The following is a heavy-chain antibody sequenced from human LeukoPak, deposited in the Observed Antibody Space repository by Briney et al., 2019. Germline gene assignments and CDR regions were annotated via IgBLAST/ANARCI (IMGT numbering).Heavy chain of an antibody. V-gene: IGHV3-21*01. D-gene: IGHD3/OR15-3a*01. J-gene: IGHJ4*02. CDR2: ISSSSSYI. CDR1: GFTFSSYS. CDR3: ARDLLGSVRGTFDY. Sequence: HGGSLRLSCAASGFTFSSYSMNWVRQAPGKGLEWVSSISSSSSYIYYADSVKGRFTISRDNAKNSLYLQMNSLRAEDTALYYCARDLLGSVRGTFDYWGQGTLVTVSS.